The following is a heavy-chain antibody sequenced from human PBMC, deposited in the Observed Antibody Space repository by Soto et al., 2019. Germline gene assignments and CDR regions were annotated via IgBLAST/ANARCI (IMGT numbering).Heavy chain of an antibody. CDR3: ARAIAGGYGHTTLDF. J-gene: IGHJ4*02. Sequence: QVQLVQSGAEVKKPGASVKASCKASGYTFTTFGISWVRQAPGQGLEWMGWINIYNGNTNYAQKFQDRVTMTTDTSTSTAYMELRSLRSDDTAMYYCARAIAGGYGHTTLDFWGQGTLVTVSS. V-gene: IGHV1-18*01. CDR1: GYTFTTFG. D-gene: IGHD5-18*01. CDR2: INIYNGNT.